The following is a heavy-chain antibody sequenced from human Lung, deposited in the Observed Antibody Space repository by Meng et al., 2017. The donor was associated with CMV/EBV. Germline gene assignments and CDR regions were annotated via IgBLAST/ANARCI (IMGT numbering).Heavy chain of an antibody. J-gene: IGHJ5*02. CDR1: GGSFSNYY. V-gene: IGHV4-34*01. CDR2: IDHNGSP. Sequence: SETXSLTCAVYGGSFSNYYWTWIRQSPGKGLTWIGEIDHNGSPNYSPSLKSRVTMSVDTSNNHFSLKLTSVTAADSGVYYCTRGPMRSWFDPWGQGTLVNVSS. CDR3: TRGPMRSWFDP.